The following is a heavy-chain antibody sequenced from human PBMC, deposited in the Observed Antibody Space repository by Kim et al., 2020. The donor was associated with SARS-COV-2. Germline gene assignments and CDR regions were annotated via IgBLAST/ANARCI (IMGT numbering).Heavy chain of an antibody. J-gene: IGHJ2*01. V-gene: IGHV3-74*01. CDR3: ARDRGVLDHDWYFDR. Sequence: GGSLRLSCTASGFTFSAYWMHWVRQAPGKGLVWVSRITDTGNVQSYADSVKGRFTSSRDNAKNTLYLQMNSLRAEDTAVYYCARDRGVLDHDWYFDRWGRGTLVTVS. CDR1: GFTFSAYW. CDR2: ITDTGNVQ. D-gene: IGHD3-10*01.